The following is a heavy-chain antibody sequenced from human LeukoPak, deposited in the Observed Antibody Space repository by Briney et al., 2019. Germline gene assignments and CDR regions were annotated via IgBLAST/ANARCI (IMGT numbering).Heavy chain of an antibody. V-gene: IGHV1-8*02. CDR1: GYTFTSYD. J-gene: IGHJ6*03. D-gene: IGHD1-26*01. Sequence: GASVKVSCKASGYTFTSYDINWVRQATGQGLEWMGWMNPNSGNTGYAQKFQGRVTMTRNTSISTAYMELSSPRSEDTAVYYCARGPILPIVGATTAYYFYYYMDVWGKGTTVTISS. CDR3: ARGPILPIVGATTAYYFYYYMDV. CDR2: MNPNSGNT.